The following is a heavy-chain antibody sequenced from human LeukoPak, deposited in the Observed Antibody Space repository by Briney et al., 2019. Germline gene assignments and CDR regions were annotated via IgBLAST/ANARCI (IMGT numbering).Heavy chain of an antibody. Sequence: GGSMRLSCVASGFTFSSSAMNWVRQAPGKGLEWVSTFSATTGNTYYADSVKGRFTISRDNSKNTLDLQMNSLRAEDTAVYYCARGRGSYRNFDWFDPWGQGTLVTVSS. J-gene: IGHJ5*02. D-gene: IGHD1-26*01. CDR3: ARGRGSYRNFDWFDP. V-gene: IGHV3-23*01. CDR1: GFTFSSSA. CDR2: FSATTGNT.